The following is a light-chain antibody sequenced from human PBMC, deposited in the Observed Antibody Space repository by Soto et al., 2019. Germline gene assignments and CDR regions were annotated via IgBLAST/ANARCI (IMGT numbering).Light chain of an antibody. CDR2: DAA. V-gene: IGKV1-5*01. Sequence: DIQMTQSPSTLSASVGGRVTITCRASQSVSIWLAWYQQKPGKAPRLLIYDAASLNTRVPSRFSGSGSGTNFTLTISSLQPDDFATYYCQYDSSFGQGTKVDIK. CDR3: QYDSS. J-gene: IGKJ2*01. CDR1: QSVSIW.